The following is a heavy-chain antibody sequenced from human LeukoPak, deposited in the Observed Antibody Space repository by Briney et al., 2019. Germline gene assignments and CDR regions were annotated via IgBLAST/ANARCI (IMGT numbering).Heavy chain of an antibody. J-gene: IGHJ3*02. CDR3: ASYYYDSSGYWVHAFDI. V-gene: IGHV3-48*03. D-gene: IGHD3-22*01. CDR1: GFTFSSYE. CDR2: ISSSGRTI. Sequence: GGSLRLSCAVSGFTFSSYEMNWVRQAPGKGLEWVSYISSSGRTIYNADSVKGRFTISRDNAKNSLYLQMNSLRAEDTAVYYCASYYYDSSGYWVHAFDIWGQGTMATVSS.